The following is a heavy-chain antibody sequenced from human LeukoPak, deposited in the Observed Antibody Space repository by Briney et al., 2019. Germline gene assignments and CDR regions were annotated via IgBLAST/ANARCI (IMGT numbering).Heavy chain of an antibody. CDR2: VLDDTDFA. CDR1: GITLMSYT. J-gene: IGHJ6*02. V-gene: IGHV3-30-3*01. CDR3: ASEPGLNRGPVYAMDV. Sequence: PGGSLRLSCSGSGITLMSYTMHWVRRAPGKGLEWMTCVLDDTDFAYYADSVKGRFIISRDTSKNVVYLQMNSLRPEDTAIYYCASEPGLNRGPVYAMDVWGQGTTVTVSS. D-gene: IGHD1-14*01.